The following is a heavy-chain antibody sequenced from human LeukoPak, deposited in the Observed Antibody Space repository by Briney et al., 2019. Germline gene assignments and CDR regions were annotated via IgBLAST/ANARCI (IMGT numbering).Heavy chain of an antibody. CDR1: GGSFSGYY. V-gene: IGHV4-34*01. D-gene: IGHD2-15*01. CDR2: INHSGST. J-gene: IGHJ5*02. Sequence: SETLSLTCAVYGGSFSGYYWSWIRQPPGKGLEWIGEINHSGSTNYNPSLKSRVTISVDTSKNQFSLKLSSVTAADTAVYYCARFGYCSGGSCYYNWFDPWSQGTLVTVSS. CDR3: ARFGYCSGGSCYYNWFDP.